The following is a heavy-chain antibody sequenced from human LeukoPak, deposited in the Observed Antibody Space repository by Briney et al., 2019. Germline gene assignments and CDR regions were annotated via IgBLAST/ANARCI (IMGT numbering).Heavy chain of an antibody. CDR2: VYYTGST. V-gene: IGHV4-61*01. D-gene: IGHD3-16*02. CDR1: GDSVSSGSYY. Sequence: SETLSLTCTVSGDSVSSGSYYWSWIRQPPGTGLEWIGYVYYTGSTNYNPSLKSRVTISVDTSKNQFSLKLNSVTAADTAVYYCARDSDYVWGSYRYWGQGTLVTVSS. J-gene: IGHJ4*02. CDR3: ARDSDYVWGSYRY.